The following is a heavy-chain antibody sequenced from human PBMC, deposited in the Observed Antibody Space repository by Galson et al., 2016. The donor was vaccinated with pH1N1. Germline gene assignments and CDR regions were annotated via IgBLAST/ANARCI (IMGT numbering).Heavy chain of an antibody. Sequence: SLRLSCAGSGFTSSRHSINWVRQAPGKGLEWVSYISGESYTKYYADSLKDRLSISRDNVKNSVYLQIDSLRAEDTAVYYCARPRIASPGALHHWGQGTRVTVSS. J-gene: IGHJ1*01. CDR2: ISGESYTK. D-gene: IGHD1-26*01. V-gene: IGHV3-48*01. CDR1: GFTSSRHS. CDR3: ARPRIASPGALHH.